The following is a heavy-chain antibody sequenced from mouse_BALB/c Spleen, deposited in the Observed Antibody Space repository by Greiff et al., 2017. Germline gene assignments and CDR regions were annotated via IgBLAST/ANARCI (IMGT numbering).Heavy chain of an antibody. CDR3: ARLEYYDSISAY. CDR2: ISTGCSNI. CDR1: GFTFSSFG. J-gene: IGHJ2*01. Sequence: DVHLVESGGGLVQPGGSRKISCAASGFTFSSFGMHWVSQAPEKGLEWVAYISTGCSNIYYADTVKGRITITRDNHKNTLFLQMTSLRSEDTAMYYYARLEYYDSISAYWGQGTTLTVSS. V-gene: IGHV5-17*02. D-gene: IGHD1-1*01.